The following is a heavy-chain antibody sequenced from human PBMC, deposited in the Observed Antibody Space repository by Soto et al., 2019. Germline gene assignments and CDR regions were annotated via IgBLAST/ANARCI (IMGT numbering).Heavy chain of an antibody. CDR2: INPNSGGT. Sequence: QVQLVQSGAEVKKPGASVKVSCKASGYTFTGYYMHWVRQAPGQGLEWMGWINPNSGGTNYAQKFQGWVTMTRDTFIXTXVMERGRLRSDDTAVYYCAIENWGWSGSDTGGGRDVWGQGTTVTVSS. J-gene: IGHJ6*02. V-gene: IGHV1-2*04. CDR1: GYTFTGYY. CDR3: AIENWGWSGSDTGGGRDV. D-gene: IGHD1-26*01.